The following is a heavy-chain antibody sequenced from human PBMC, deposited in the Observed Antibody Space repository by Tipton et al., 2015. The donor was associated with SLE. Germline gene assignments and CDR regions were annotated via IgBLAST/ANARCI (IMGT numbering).Heavy chain of an antibody. V-gene: IGHV3-7*01. J-gene: IGHJ4*02. CDR2: IKQDGSEK. CDR3: ASGNYEGSFGY. Sequence: SLRLSCAASGFTFSSYWMSWVRQAPGKGLEWVANIKQDGSEKYYVDSVKGRFTISRDNAKNSLYLQMNSLRAEDTAVYYCASGNYEGSFGYWGQGTLVTVSS. CDR1: GFTFSSYW. D-gene: IGHD1-7*01.